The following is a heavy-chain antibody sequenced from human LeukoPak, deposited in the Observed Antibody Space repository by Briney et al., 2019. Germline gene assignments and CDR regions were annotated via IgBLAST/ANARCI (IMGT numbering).Heavy chain of an antibody. CDR3: ARDQGLDGDYAYYYYGMDV. Sequence: RGSLRLSCAASGFTPSSNGMNWVRQAPGEGLEWVSYISATGGTIYYAHSVKGRFTISRDNAKTSLYLQMNSLRAEDTAVYYCARDQGLDGDYAYYYYGMDVWGQGTTVTVSS. CDR2: ISATGGTI. CDR1: GFTPSSNG. V-gene: IGHV3-48*04. J-gene: IGHJ6*02. D-gene: IGHD4-17*01.